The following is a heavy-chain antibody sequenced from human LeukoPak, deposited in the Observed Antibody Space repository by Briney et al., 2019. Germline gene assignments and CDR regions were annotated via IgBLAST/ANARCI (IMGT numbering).Heavy chain of an antibody. CDR2: IWYDGSNK. CDR1: GFTFSSYG. J-gene: IGHJ4*02. Sequence: GGSLRLSCAASGFTFSSYGMHWVRQAPGKGPEWVAVIWYDGSNKYYADSVKGRFTISRDNSKNTLYLQMNSLRAEDTAVYYCARGEYYYGSGSYYEDLDYWGQGTLVTVSS. V-gene: IGHV3-33*01. CDR3: ARGEYYYGSGSYYEDLDY. D-gene: IGHD3-10*01.